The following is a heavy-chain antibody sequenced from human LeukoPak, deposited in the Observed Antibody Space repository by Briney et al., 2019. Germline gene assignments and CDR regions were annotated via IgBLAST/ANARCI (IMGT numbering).Heavy chain of an antibody. CDR3: ARDERLLSFLK. CDR1: GVTFSIHG. V-gene: IGHV3-23*01. CDR2: ISGSGGRT. J-gene: IGHJ4*02. D-gene: IGHD3-3*01. Sequence: GGTLRLSCAASGVTFSIHGMSWVRQAPGKGLEWVSTISGSGGRTNYADSVKGRFTISRENSKSTLYLQMNSLRAEDTAIYYCARDERLLSFLKWGQGTLVTVSS.